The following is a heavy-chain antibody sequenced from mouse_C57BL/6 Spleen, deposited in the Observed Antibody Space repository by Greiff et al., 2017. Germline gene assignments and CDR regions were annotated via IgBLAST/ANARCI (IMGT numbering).Heavy chain of an antibody. Sequence: EVKVEESGPGLVKPSQSLSLTCSVTGYSITSGYYWNWIRQFPGNKLEWMGYISYDGSNNYNPSLKNRISIPRDTSKNQFFLKLNSVTTEDTATYYCAEGYYYAMDYWGQGTSVTVSS. CDR3: AEGYYYAMDY. CDR2: ISYDGSN. V-gene: IGHV3-6*01. J-gene: IGHJ4*01. CDR1: GYSITSGYY.